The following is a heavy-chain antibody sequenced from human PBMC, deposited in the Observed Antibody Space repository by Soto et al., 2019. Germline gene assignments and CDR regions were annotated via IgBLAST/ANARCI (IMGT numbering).Heavy chain of an antibody. J-gene: IGHJ4*02. D-gene: IGHD3-10*01. CDR2: INHSGST. V-gene: IGHV4-34*01. CDR3: ARPRNNYYGSGSLIY. CDR1: GGPFSGYY. Sequence: SETLSLTCAVYGGPFSGYYWSWIRQPPGKGLEWIGEINHSGSTNYNPSLKSRVTISVDTSKNQFSLKLSSVTAADTAVYYCARPRNNYYGSGSLIYWGQGTLVTVSS.